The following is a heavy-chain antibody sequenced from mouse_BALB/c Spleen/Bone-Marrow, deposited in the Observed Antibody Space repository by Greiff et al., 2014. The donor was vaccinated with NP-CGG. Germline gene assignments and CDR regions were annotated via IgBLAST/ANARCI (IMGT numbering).Heavy chain of an antibody. Sequence: DVKLVESGAELVKPGASVKLSCTASGFNIKDTYMHWVKQRPEQGLEWIGRIDPANGNTKYDPKLQGKATITADTSSNTAYLQLSSLTSEDTAVYYCARYYYGSSYFDYWGQGTTLTVSS. V-gene: IGHV14-3*02. CDR1: GFNIKDTY. J-gene: IGHJ2*01. D-gene: IGHD1-1*01. CDR3: ARYYYGSSYFDY. CDR2: IDPANGNT.